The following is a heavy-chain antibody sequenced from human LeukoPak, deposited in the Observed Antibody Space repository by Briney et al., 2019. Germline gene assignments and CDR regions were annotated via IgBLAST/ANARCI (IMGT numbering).Heavy chain of an antibody. V-gene: IGHV3-23*01. CDR1: GFTFSSYA. J-gene: IGHJ4*02. CDR2: ISGTGGST. D-gene: IGHD3-22*01. Sequence: GGSLRLSCAASGFTFSSYAMTWVRQAPGKGLEWVSAISGTGGSTYYADSVKGRFTISRDNSKNTLYLQMNSLRAEDTAVYYCTKGEENMIVVGIPDYWGQGTLVSVSS. CDR3: TKGEENMIVVGIPDY.